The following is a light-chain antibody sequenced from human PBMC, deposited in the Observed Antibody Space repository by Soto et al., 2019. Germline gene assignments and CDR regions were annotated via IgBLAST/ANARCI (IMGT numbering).Light chain of an antibody. CDR1: SSDVGGYNY. CDR3: SSFAGNNNLV. Sequence: QSALTQPPSASGSPGQSVTISCTGTSSDVGGYNYVSWYRQHPGKAPKLMISEVSKRPSGVPDRFSGSKSGNTASLTVSGLQAEDGADYYCSSFAGNNNLVFGGGTKLTVL. CDR2: EVS. J-gene: IGLJ2*01. V-gene: IGLV2-8*01.